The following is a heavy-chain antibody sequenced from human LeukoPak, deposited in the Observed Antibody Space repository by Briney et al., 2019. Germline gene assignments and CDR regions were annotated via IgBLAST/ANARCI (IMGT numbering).Heavy chain of an antibody. CDR2: ISPNGGST. V-gene: IGHV1-46*01. CDR1: GYTFTTYY. CDR3: ARDPSGSWQWFDY. J-gene: IGHJ4*02. D-gene: IGHD1-26*01. Sequence: ASVKVSCKASGYTFTTYYMHWVRQAPGQGLEWMGVISPNGGSTAYAQKFQGRVTMTRDRSTSTVYMELSSLRSEDTALYYCARDPSGSWQWFDYWGQGTLVTVSS.